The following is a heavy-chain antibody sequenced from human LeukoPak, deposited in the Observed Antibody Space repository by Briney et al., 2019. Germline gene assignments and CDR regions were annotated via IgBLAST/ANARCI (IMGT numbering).Heavy chain of an antibody. D-gene: IGHD4-23*01. Sequence: PSETQSLTCTVSGYSISSGYYWGWIRQPPGKGLEWIGSIYHSGSTYYNPSLKSRVTISVDTSKNQFSLKLSSVTAADTAVYYCARGELSDYVGYYFDYWGQGTLVTVSS. CDR3: ARGELSDYVGYYFDY. V-gene: IGHV4-38-2*02. CDR1: GYSISSGYY. CDR2: IYHSGST. J-gene: IGHJ4*02.